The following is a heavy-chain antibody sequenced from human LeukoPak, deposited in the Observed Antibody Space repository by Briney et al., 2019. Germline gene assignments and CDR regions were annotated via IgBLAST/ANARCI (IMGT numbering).Heavy chain of an antibody. CDR3: ARDLHSSGWYYFDY. CDR1: GGSISSSSYY. CDR2: IYYSGST. V-gene: IGHV4-39*07. Sequence: SETLSLTCTVSGGSISSSSYYWGWIRQPPGKGLEWIGSIYYSGSTYYNPSLKSRVTISVDTSKNQFSLKLSSVTAADTAVYYCARDLHSSGWYYFDYWGQGTLVTVSS. D-gene: IGHD6-19*01. J-gene: IGHJ4*02.